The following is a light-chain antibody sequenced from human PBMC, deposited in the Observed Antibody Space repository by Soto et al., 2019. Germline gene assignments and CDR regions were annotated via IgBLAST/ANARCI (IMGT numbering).Light chain of an antibody. CDR3: GSYTTSTNYV. J-gene: IGLJ1*01. CDR2: EVS. V-gene: IGLV2-14*01. CDR1: SSDVGGYKF. Sequence: QSVLTQPASVSGSPGQSITISCTGTSSDVGGYKFVAWYQQHPGKAPNLMIYEVSNRPSGVSNRFSGSKSGTTASLTISGLQAEDEADYYCGSYTTSTNYVFGTGTQLTVL.